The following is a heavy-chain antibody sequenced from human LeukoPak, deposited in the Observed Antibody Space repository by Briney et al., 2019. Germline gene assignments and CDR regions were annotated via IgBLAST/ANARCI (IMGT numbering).Heavy chain of an antibody. Sequence: ETLSLTCTVSGGSISSGDYYWSWIRQAPGKGLEWVSVIYSGGSTYYADSVKGRFTISRDNSKNTLYLQMNSLRAEDTAVYYCARDPGGMDVWGQGTTVTVSS. CDR3: ARDPGGMDV. CDR1: GGSISSGDYY. J-gene: IGHJ6*02. V-gene: IGHV3-53*01. CDR2: IYSGGST.